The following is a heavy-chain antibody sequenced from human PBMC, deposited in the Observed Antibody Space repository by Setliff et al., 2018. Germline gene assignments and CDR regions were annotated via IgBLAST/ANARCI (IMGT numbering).Heavy chain of an antibody. CDR3: VKGTNVVMVYTGFDH. CDR1: GYTFTRHY. J-gene: IGHJ4*01. V-gene: IGHV1-2*03. Sequence: LGASVKVSCKASGYTFTRHYINWVRLAPGQGLEWMGWIKPNGGDTQYAQKFQGRVTMTRDTSINTAYLDLRSLRAADTAVYYCVKGTNVVMVYTGFDHWGQGTLVTVSS. CDR2: IKPNGGDT. D-gene: IGHD2-8*01.